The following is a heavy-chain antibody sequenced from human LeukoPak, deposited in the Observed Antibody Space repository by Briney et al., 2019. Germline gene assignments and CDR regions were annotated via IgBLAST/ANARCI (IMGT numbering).Heavy chain of an antibody. CDR2: ISAYNGNT. J-gene: IGHJ4*02. CDR1: GYTFTIYG. V-gene: IGHV1-18*01. CDR3: ARARASGSSPLH. D-gene: IGHD1-26*01. Sequence: ASVTVSCKASGYTFTIYGISWVRQAPGQGLEWMGWISAYNGNTNYAQKLQGRVTMTTDTSTSTAYMELRSLKSDDTAVYYCARARASGSSPLHWGQGTLVTVSS.